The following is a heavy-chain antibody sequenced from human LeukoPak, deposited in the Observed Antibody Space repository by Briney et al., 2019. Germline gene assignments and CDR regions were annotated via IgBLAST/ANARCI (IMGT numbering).Heavy chain of an antibody. CDR1: GYTFTGYY. CDR2: INPNSGGT. D-gene: IGHD2-2*01. J-gene: IGHJ5*02. Sequence: GASVKVSCKASGYTFTGYYMHWVRQAPGKGLEWMGWINPNSGGTNYAQKLQGRVTMTRDTSISTAHMELSRLRSDDTAVYYCARWPIVVVPAAYNWFDPWGQGTLVTVSS. CDR3: ARWPIVVVPAAYNWFDP. V-gene: IGHV1-2*02.